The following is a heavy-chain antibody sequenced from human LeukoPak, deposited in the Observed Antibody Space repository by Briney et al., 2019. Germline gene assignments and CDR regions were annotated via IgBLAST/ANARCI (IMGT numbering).Heavy chain of an antibody. D-gene: IGHD5-18*01. J-gene: IGHJ4*02. Sequence: GGSLRLSCAASGFTFSSYGMHWVRQAPDKGLEWVADIWYDGTNKYYGDSVKGRYTISRDNSKNMLYLQMNSLKAEDTAVYFCVREDTAVAAFDYWGQGTLVTVS. V-gene: IGHV3-33*01. CDR1: GFTFSSYG. CDR2: IWYDGTNK. CDR3: VREDTAVAAFDY.